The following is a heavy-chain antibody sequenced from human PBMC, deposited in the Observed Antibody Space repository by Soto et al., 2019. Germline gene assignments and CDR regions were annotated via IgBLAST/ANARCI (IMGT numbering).Heavy chain of an antibody. Sequence: QVQLQESGPGLVKPSGTLSLTCAVSGGSISSSNWWSWVRQPPGKGLEWIGEIYHSGSTNYNPSLKSRVXXSXDXXMNQFSLKLSSVTAADTAVYYCASISERPVDAFDIWGQGTMVTGSS. D-gene: IGHD1-1*01. CDR1: GGSISSSNW. CDR3: ASISERPVDAFDI. J-gene: IGHJ3*02. CDR2: IYHSGST. V-gene: IGHV4-4*02.